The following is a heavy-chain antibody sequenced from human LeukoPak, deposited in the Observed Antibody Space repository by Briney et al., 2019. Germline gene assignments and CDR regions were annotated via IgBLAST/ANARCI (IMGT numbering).Heavy chain of an antibody. D-gene: IGHD6-19*01. V-gene: IGHV3-11*01. J-gene: IGHJ4*02. CDR1: GFTFSDYY. CDR2: ISSSGSTI. Sequence: GGSPRLSCAASGFTFSDYYMSWVRQAPGKGLEWVSYISSSGSTIYYADSVKGRFTISRDNAKNSLYLQMNSLRAEDTAVYYCARDPGSHNSSGWYDYWGQGTLVTVSS. CDR3: ARDPGSHNSSGWYDY.